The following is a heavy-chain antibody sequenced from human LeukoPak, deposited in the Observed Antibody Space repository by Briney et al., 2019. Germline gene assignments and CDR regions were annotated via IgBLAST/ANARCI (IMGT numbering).Heavy chain of an antibody. J-gene: IGHJ5*02. CDR1: GGSISSGGYS. D-gene: IGHD4-23*01. V-gene: IGHV4-30-2*02. CDR2: IYHSGST. CDR3: AAFRWGNWFDP. Sequence: SETLSLTCAVSGGSISSGGYSWSWIRQPPGKGLEWIGYIYHSGSTYYNPSLKSRVTISVDTSKNQFSLKLSSVTAADTAVYYCAAFRWGNWFDPWGQGTLVTVSS.